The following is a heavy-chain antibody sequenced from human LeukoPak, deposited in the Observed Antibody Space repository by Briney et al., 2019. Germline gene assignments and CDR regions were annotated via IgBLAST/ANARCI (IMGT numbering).Heavy chain of an antibody. CDR3: ATMLGDSYGSALLDN. CDR2: ISVDNGNP. V-gene: IGHV1-18*01. J-gene: IGHJ4*02. Sequence: ASVKVSCKASGYTVTNSGIGWVRQAPGQGLQWMGWISVDNGNPNYARKFQGRVTMTTDTSTRTAYMELRSLRSDDTALYYCATMLGDSYGSALLDNWGQGTLVTVSS. D-gene: IGHD3-10*02. CDR1: GYTVTNSG.